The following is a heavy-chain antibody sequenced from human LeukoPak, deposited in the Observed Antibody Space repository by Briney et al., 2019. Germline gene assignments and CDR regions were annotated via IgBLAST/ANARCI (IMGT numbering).Heavy chain of an antibody. D-gene: IGHD6-19*01. CDR2: TYYSGST. J-gene: IGHJ6*03. CDR3: ARDGPYSSGWYRDYYYMDV. Sequence: SSETLSLTCAVSGGSISSYYWGWIRQPPGKGLEWIGYTYYSGSTSYNPSLKSRVTISVDTSKNQFSLKLSSVTAADTAVYYCARDGPYSSGWYRDYYYMDVWGKGTTVTVSS. V-gene: IGHV4-59*12. CDR1: GGSISSYY.